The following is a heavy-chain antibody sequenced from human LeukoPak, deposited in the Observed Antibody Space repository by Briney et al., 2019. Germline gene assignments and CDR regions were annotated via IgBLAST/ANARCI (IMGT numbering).Heavy chain of an antibody. Sequence: GGSLRLSCAASGFTFSSYGMHWVRQAPGKGLEYVSAISSNGGSTYYADSVKGRFTISRDNSKNTLYLQMSSLRAEDTAVYYCVKARGSGRPSAFDIWGQGTMVTVSS. CDR1: GFTFSSYG. D-gene: IGHD3-10*01. CDR3: VKARGSGRPSAFDI. CDR2: ISSNGGST. V-gene: IGHV3-64D*06. J-gene: IGHJ3*02.